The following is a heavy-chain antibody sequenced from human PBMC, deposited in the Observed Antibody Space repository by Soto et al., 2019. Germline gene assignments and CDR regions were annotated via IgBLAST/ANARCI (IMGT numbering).Heavy chain of an antibody. CDR1: GGSISGYY. CDR2: NHYSGST. D-gene: IGHD4-17*01. J-gene: IGHJ4*02. CDR3: ARHNGDRGALYDF. Sequence: PSETLSLTCTVSGGSISGYYWSWIRQPPGKGLEWIGYNHYSGSTSYNPSLKSRVTISVDTSKNQVSLKLRSVTGADTAVYYCARHNGDRGALYDFRGQGTLVIVS. V-gene: IGHV4-59*13.